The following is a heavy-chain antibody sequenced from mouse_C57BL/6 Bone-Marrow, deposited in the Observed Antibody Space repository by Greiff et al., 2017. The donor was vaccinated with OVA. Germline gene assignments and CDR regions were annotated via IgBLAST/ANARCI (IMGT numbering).Heavy chain of an antibody. CDR2: ISYDGSN. CDR3: ARDQGYYEGY. D-gene: IGHD2-4*01. V-gene: IGHV3-6*01. CDR1: GYSITSGYY. J-gene: IGHJ2*01. Sequence: EVKLVESGPGLVKPSQSLSLTCSVTGYSITSGYYWNWIRQFPGNKLEWMGYISYDGSNNYNPSLKNRISITRDTSKNQFFLKLNSVTTEDTATYYCARDQGYYEGYWGQGTTLTVSS.